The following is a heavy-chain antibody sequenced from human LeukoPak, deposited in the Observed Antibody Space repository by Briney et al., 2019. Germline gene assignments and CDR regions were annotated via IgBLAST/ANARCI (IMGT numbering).Heavy chain of an antibody. J-gene: IGHJ3*01. CDR2: ISYDGRNK. Sequence: GGSLRLSCAASGSTFSSYWMIWVRQAPGKGLEWVAGISYDGRNKYYADSVKGRFTISRDNSKNTLNLQMNSLRTEDTAVYYCAKPRDIDSWAFDVWGQGTMVTVS. V-gene: IGHV3-30*18. CDR1: GSTFSSYW. D-gene: IGHD2-15*01. CDR3: AKPRDIDSWAFDV.